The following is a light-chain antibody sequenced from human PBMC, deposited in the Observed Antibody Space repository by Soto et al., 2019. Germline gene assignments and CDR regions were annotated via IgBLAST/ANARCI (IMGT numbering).Light chain of an antibody. CDR2: GAS. CDR1: QSVSNSY. Sequence: EIVLTQSPGTLSLSPGEGASLSCRASQSVSNSYLAWYQQKPGQSPRLLIYGASSRATGIPDRFSGSGSGTDFTLTISSLEPEDFAVYYCQQYGSSLYTFGQGTKLEIK. J-gene: IGKJ2*01. CDR3: QQYGSSLYT. V-gene: IGKV3-20*01.